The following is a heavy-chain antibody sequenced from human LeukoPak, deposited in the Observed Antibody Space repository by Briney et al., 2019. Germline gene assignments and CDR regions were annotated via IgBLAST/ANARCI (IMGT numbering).Heavy chain of an antibody. CDR2: IYYSRST. D-gene: IGHD5-12*01. J-gene: IGHJ3*02. CDR1: GGSISSCDYY. CDR3: NSGYDFAFDI. V-gene: IGHV4-30-4*01. Sequence: PSQTLSLTRTVSGGSISSCDYYWSRTRQPPGKGLEWNGYIYYSRSTYYNPSLKSRVTISVDTSKNQFSLKLSSVTAADTAVYYCNSGYDFAFDIWGQGTMVTVSS.